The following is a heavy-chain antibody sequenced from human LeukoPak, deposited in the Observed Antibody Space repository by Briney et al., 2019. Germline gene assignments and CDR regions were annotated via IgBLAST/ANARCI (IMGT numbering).Heavy chain of an antibody. J-gene: IGHJ4*02. CDR3: AKGYDYVWGSYRYMDY. CDR2: ISGSGGST. V-gene: IGHV3-23*01. CDR1: GFTFSSYA. D-gene: IGHD3-16*02. Sequence: GGSLRLSCAASGFTFSSYAMSWVRQAPGKGLEWVSAISGSGGSTYYADSVKGRFTISRDNSKNTLYLQMNNLRAEDTAVYYCAKGYDYVWGSYRYMDYWGQGTLVTVSS.